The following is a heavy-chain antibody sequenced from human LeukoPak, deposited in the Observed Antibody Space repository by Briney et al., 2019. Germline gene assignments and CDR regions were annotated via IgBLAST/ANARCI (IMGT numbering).Heavy chain of an antibody. CDR3: ARDSLVMGDGMDV. V-gene: IGHV3-33*01. J-gene: IGHJ6*02. CDR2: IWYDGSNK. CDR1: GFTFSSYG. D-gene: IGHD1-26*01. Sequence: GGSLRLSCAASGFTFSSYGMHWVRQAPGKGLEWVAVIWYDGSNKYYADSVKGRFTISRDNSKNTLYLQMNSLRAEDTAVYYCARDSLVMGDGMDVWGQGTTVTVSS.